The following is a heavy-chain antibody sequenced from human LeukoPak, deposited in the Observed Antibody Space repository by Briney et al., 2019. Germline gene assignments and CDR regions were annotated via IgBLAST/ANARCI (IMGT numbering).Heavy chain of an antibody. D-gene: IGHD5-24*01. V-gene: IGHV4-59*11. J-gene: IGHJ4*02. Sequence: SETLSLTCTVSGRSIRSHYGSWIRQPPGKGLEWIGNIYHSGSTNYNPSLNSRVTISVDTSKNEFSLKLSSVTAADTAVYYCARVMGDGYKRAFDYWGQGTLVTVSS. CDR1: GRSIRSHY. CDR2: IYHSGST. CDR3: ARVMGDGYKRAFDY.